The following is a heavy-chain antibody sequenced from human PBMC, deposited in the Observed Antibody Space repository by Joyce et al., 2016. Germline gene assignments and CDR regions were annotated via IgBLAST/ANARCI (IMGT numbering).Heavy chain of an antibody. Sequence: DGQLVESGGGLVHPGGSLRLSCAASGFSVITNYINWVRQAPGKVLEWFADTQTDGSTYYADSMKGRFTVSRHQSRNTVYLQLNDLRSDDTAVYYCARRPLLFHAFDVWGQGTMVIVSS. V-gene: IGHV3-53*04. CDR1: GFSVITNY. J-gene: IGHJ3*01. D-gene: IGHD2-15*01. CDR2: TQTDGST. CDR3: ARRPLLFHAFDV.